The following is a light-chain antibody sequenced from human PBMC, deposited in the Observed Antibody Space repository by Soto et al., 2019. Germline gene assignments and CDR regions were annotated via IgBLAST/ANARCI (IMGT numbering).Light chain of an antibody. Sequence: EIVMTQSPATLSVYPGERATLSCRASQSIGGDLAWYQQKPGQAPRLLIYRASTRATGIPARFSGSGSGTDFTLTISSLQSEDFAVYYCQQFKDWPITFGPGTKVDF. CDR3: QQFKDWPIT. CDR2: RAS. V-gene: IGKV3-15*01. J-gene: IGKJ3*01. CDR1: QSIGGD.